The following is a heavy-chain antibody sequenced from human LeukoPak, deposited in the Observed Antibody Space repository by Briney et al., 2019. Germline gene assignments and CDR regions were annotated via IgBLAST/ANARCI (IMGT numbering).Heavy chain of an antibody. CDR3: GGGPGY. CDR2: INRDGSGK. J-gene: IGHJ4*02. V-gene: IGHV3-7*01. CDR1: GFTFSNYW. Sequence: GGSLRLSCAASGFTFSNYWMRRVRQAPGKGLEWVANINRDGSGKYYVDSVKGRFTISRDNTKNSLYLQMNSLRAEDTAVYYCGGGPGYWGQGTPVTVSS. D-gene: IGHD2-15*01.